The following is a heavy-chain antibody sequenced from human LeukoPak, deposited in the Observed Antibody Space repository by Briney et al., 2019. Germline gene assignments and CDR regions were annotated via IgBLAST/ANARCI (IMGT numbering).Heavy chain of an antibody. CDR2: TLSKSEGGTA. CDR1: GFTFSNAW. CDR3: TTESYDR. J-gene: IGHJ4*02. V-gene: IGHV3-15*01. D-gene: IGHD3-22*01. Sequence: GGSLRLSCAASGFTFSNAWMRWVRQAPGKGLEWVGRTLSKSEGGTADYSSPVKGRFTISRDDSKNTLYLQMDSLKTEDTAIYYCTTESYDRWGQGTLVTVSS.